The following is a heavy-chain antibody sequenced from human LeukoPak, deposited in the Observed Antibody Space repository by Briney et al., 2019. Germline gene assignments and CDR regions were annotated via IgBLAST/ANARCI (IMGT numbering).Heavy chain of an antibody. CDR3: ARMRWLQSHNDAFDI. V-gene: IGHV2-70*01. CDR2: IDWGDDK. CDR1: GFSLSTSGMC. J-gene: IGHJ3*02. D-gene: IGHD5-24*01. Sequence: ESGPTLVKPPQTLTLTCTFSGFSLSTSGMCVSWIRQPPGKALEWLALIDWGDDKYYSTSLKTRLTISKDTSKNQVVLTMTNMDPVDTATYYCARMRWLQSHNDAFDIWGQGTMVTVSS.